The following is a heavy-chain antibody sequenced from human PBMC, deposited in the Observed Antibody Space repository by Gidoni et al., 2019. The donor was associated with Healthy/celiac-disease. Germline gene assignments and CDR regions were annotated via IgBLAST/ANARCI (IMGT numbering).Heavy chain of an antibody. CDR2: ISYDGSNR. CDR1: GVTFRSYG. Sequence: QVQLVESGGGVVQPGRSLRPSCAASGVTFRSYGMHWVRQAPGKGLGWVVVISYDGSNRYYADSVKGRVTISSDNSKNTLYLQMSSLRAEDTAVYYCAKDRTVTTRNRKGAEYGMDVWGQGTTVTVSS. D-gene: IGHD4-17*01. V-gene: IGHV3-30*18. J-gene: IGHJ6*02. CDR3: AKDRTVTTRNRKGAEYGMDV.